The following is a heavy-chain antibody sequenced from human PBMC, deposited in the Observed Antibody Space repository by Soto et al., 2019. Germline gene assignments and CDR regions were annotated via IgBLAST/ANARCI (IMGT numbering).Heavy chain of an antibody. Sequence: ASVKVSCKASGYTFTSYGISWVRQAPGQGLEWMGWISACNGNTNYAQKLQGRVTMTTDTSTSTAYMELRSLRSDDTAVYYCARDHSDIVVVVAATLPPLDAFDIWGQGTMVTVSS. CDR1: GYTFTSYG. J-gene: IGHJ3*02. CDR2: ISACNGNT. CDR3: ARDHSDIVVVVAATLPPLDAFDI. D-gene: IGHD2-15*01. V-gene: IGHV1-18*01.